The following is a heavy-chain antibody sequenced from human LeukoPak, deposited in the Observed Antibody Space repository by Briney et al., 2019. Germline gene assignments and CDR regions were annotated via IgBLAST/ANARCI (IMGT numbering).Heavy chain of an antibody. CDR3: ARGYCSGGSCSISDY. CDR1: GFTFSSYG. V-gene: IGHV3-33*01. Sequence: GGSLRLSCAASGFTFSSYGMHWVRQAPGKGLEWVAVIWYDGSNKYYVDSVKGRFTISRDNSKNTLYLQMNSLRAEDTAVYYCARGYCSGGSCSISDYLGQGTLVTVSS. D-gene: IGHD2-15*01. CDR2: IWYDGSNK. J-gene: IGHJ4*02.